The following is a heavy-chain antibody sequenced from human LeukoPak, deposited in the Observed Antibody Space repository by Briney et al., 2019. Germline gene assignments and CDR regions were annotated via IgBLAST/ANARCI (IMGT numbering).Heavy chain of an antibody. CDR3: AKDGLYYDGSEHVYYFDS. CDR2: IIYSGGAT. J-gene: IGHJ4*02. CDR1: GFTFSRSA. V-gene: IGHV3-23*01. D-gene: IGHD3-22*01. Sequence: GGSLRLSCAASGFTFSRSAMTWVRQGPGTGLEFVASIIYSGGATYYADYVTGRFTISRDNSKDTLYLQINSLRAEDTALYYCAKDGLYYDGSEHVYYFDSWGQGTLVTVSS.